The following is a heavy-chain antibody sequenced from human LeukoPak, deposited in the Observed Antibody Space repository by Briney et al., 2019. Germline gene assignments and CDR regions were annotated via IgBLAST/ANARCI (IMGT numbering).Heavy chain of an antibody. J-gene: IGHJ4*02. V-gene: IGHV3-66*02. D-gene: IGHD2/OR15-2a*01. Sequence: GGSLRLSCAASGFTFSSYAMSWVRQAPGKGLEWVSVIYSGGSTYYADSVKGRFTISRDNSKNTLYLQMNSLRAEDTSVYYCARDTYFLGVDYWGQGTLVIVSS. CDR2: IYSGGST. CDR1: GFTFSSYA. CDR3: ARDTYFLGVDY.